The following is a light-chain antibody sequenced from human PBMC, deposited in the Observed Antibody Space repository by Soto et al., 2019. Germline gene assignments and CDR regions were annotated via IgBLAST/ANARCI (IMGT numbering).Light chain of an antibody. CDR1: EAINNNF. V-gene: IGKV3-20*01. CDR2: GAS. CDR3: QQYHLSPLT. J-gene: IGKJ4*01. Sequence: EIVLTQSPGALSVAPGETVSLSCRASEAINNNFVAWYQQRPGQVPILLMYGASIRLSGVPDRISGRRSGTGFILNIARVEPEDSAVYFCQQYHLSPLTFGGGT.